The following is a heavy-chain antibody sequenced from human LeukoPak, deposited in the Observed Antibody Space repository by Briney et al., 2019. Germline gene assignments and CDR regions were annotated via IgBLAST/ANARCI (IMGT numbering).Heavy chain of an antibody. D-gene: IGHD5-18*01. CDR3: ARGQRGYSYGYLIDY. CDR2: MNPNSGNT. Sequence: ASVKVSCRASGYTFTSYDINWVRQATGQGLEWMGWMNPNSGNTGYAQKFQGRVTITRNTSISTAYMELSSLRSEDTAVYYCARGQRGYSYGYLIDYWGQGTLVTVSS. J-gene: IGHJ4*02. V-gene: IGHV1-8*03. CDR1: GYTFTSYD.